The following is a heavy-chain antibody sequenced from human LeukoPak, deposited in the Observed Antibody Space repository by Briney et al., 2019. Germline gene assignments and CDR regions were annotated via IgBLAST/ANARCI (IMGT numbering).Heavy chain of an antibody. Sequence: SETLSLTCTVSGGSISSGVYYWSWIRQHPGKGLEWIGYIYYSGSTYYNPSLKSRVTISVDTSKNQFSLKLSSVTAADTAVYYCAGGQQLVPYYFDYWGQGTLVTVSS. V-gene: IGHV4-31*03. D-gene: IGHD6-13*01. J-gene: IGHJ4*02. CDR1: GGSISSGVYY. CDR3: AGGQQLVPYYFDY. CDR2: IYYSGST.